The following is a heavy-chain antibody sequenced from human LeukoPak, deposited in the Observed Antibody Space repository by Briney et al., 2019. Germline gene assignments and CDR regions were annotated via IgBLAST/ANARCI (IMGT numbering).Heavy chain of an antibody. J-gene: IGHJ1*01. CDR1: GYTFTSYD. CDR3: ARDSSGWFQR. V-gene: IGHV1-8*01. CDR2: MNPNSGNT. Sequence: GASVKVSCKASGYTFTSYDIHWVRPATGQGLEWMGEMNPNSGNTGYAQKFQGRVTMTRNTSISTAYMELSSLRSEDTAVYYCARDSSGWFQRWGQGTLVTVSS. D-gene: IGHD6-19*01.